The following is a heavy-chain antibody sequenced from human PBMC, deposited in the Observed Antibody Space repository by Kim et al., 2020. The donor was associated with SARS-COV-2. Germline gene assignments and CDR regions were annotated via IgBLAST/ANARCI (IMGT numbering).Heavy chain of an antibody. V-gene: IGHV3-7*01. D-gene: IGHD3-10*01. CDR3: ARVGEYYYGSDGLLDY. J-gene: IGHJ4*02. CDR1: GFTFSSYW. Sequence: GGSLRLSCAASGFTFSSYWMSWVRQAPGKGLEWVANIKQDGSEKYYVDSVKGRFTISRDNAKNSLYLQMNSLRAEDTAVYYCARVGEYYYGSDGLLDYWGQGTLVTVSS. CDR2: IKQDGSEK.